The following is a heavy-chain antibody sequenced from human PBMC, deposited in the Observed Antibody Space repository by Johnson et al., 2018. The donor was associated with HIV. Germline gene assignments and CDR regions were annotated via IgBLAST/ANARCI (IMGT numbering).Heavy chain of an antibody. D-gene: IGHD3-22*01. J-gene: IGHJ3*02. V-gene: IGHV3-13*01. Sequence: VQLVESGGGLVQPGGSLRLSCAASGFTFSSYDMHWVRQATGKGLEWVSAIGTAGDTYYPGSVKGRFTISRENAKNSLYLQMNSLRAEDTALYYCARWRDYYDSSLGAFDIWGQGTMVTVSS. CDR1: GFTFSSYD. CDR3: ARWRDYYDSSLGAFDI. CDR2: IGTAGDT.